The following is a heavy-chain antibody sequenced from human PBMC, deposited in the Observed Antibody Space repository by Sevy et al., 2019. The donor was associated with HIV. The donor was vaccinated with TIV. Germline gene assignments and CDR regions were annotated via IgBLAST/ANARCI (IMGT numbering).Heavy chain of an antibody. CDR2: FDPEDGKR. Sequence: ASVKVSCKVSGYTLNKLAMHWVRQVRGKGLEWMGSFDPEDGKRSYAQKFQGRFTMTEDTSTDTGYLDLNSLRSEDSVVYFCATTKDYYESSGDPFDYWGQGTLVTVSS. CDR1: GYTLNKLA. V-gene: IGHV1-24*01. J-gene: IGHJ4*02. CDR3: ATTKDYYESSGDPFDY. D-gene: IGHD3-22*01.